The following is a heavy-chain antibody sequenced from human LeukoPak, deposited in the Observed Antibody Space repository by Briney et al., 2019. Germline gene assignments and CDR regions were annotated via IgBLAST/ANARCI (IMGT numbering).Heavy chain of an antibody. D-gene: IGHD4-17*01. CDR1: GFTFSSYS. Sequence: GGSLRLSCAASGFTFSSYSMNWVRQAPGKGLEWVSSISSSSSYIYYADSVKGRFTISRDNAKNSLYLQMNSLRADDTAVYYCARGDPYGDYGVPSDYWGQGTLVTVSS. CDR3: ARGDPYGDYGVPSDY. V-gene: IGHV3-21*01. CDR2: ISSSSSYI. J-gene: IGHJ4*02.